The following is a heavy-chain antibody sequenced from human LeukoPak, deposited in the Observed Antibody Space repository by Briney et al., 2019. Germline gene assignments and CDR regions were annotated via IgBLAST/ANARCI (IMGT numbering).Heavy chain of an antibody. CDR3: ARDLRLYSSSWDYYYYGMDV. J-gene: IGHJ6*02. CDR1: GYTFTSYY. D-gene: IGHD6-13*01. CDR2: INPSGGST. Sequence: ASVKVSCKASGYTFTSYYMHWVRQAPGQGLEWMGIINPSGGSTSYAQKFQGRVTMTRDTSTSTVYMELSSLRSDDTAVYYCARDLRLYSSSWDYYYYGMDVWGQGTTVTVSS. V-gene: IGHV1-46*01.